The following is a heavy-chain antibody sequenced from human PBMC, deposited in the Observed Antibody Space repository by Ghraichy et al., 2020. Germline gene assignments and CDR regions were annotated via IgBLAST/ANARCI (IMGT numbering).Heavy chain of an antibody. V-gene: IGHV4-4*07. CDR2: IYTSGST. CDR1: GGSISSYY. D-gene: IGHD5-24*01. J-gene: IGHJ6*02. Sequence: SQTLSLTCTVSGGSISSYYWSWIRQPAGKGLEWIGGIYTSGSTNYNPSLKSRVTMSVDTSKNQFSLKLSSVTAADTAVYYCARGNRPYNYYYYGMDVWGQGTTVTVSS. CDR3: ARGNRPYNYYYYGMDV.